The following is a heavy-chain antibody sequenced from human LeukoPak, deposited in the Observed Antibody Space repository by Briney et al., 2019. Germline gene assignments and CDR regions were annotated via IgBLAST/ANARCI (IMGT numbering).Heavy chain of an antibody. CDR2: IYGSGTI. J-gene: IGHJ6*03. D-gene: IGHD6-13*01. CDR1: GGSISRSY. Sequence: SETLSLTCTVSGGSISRSYWSWMRQPAGKGPEWIGRIYGSGTITYNPSLESRVTTSVDTSKNQFSLKLNSVTPEDTAVYYCARAGGIAAAGKAYYYYMDVWGKGTTVTISS. CDR3: ARAGGIAAAGKAYYYYMDV. V-gene: IGHV4-4*07.